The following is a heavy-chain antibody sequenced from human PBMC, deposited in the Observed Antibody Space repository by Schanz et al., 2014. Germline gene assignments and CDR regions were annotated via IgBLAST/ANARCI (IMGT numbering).Heavy chain of an antibody. D-gene: IGHD1-26*01. V-gene: IGHV3-11*04. CDR2: IGNGGVTI. J-gene: IGHJ4*02. CDR1: GFIFSDYY. CDR3: ARGGSGSHYRLDY. Sequence: VQLVESGGGVVRPGGSLRLSCAASGFIFSDYYMAWIRQPPGRGLEWVSYIGNGGVTIYYADSMKGRFTVSRDNAENALYLQMNSLRAEDTGLYFCARGGSGSHYRLDYWGQGTLVTVSS.